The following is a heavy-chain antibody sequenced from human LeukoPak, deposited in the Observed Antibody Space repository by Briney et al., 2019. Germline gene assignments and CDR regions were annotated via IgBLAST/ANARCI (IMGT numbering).Heavy chain of an antibody. Sequence: SETLSLTCAVYGGSFSGYYWSWIRQPPGKGLEWIGEINHSGSTNYNPSLKSRVTISVDTSKNQFSLKLGSVTAADTAVYYCARLGYCSGGSCYSRWRKWFDPWGQGTLVTVSS. V-gene: IGHV4-34*01. CDR1: GGSFSGYY. CDR3: ARLGYCSGGSCYSRWRKWFDP. D-gene: IGHD2-15*01. CDR2: INHSGST. J-gene: IGHJ5*02.